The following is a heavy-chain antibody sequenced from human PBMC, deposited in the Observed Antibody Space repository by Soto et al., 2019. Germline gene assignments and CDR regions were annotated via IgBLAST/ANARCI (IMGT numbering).Heavy chain of an antibody. CDR3: AKERTPSYCSSTSCLGIAAAGTGP. V-gene: IGHV3-23*01. Sequence: PGGSLRLSCAASGFTFSSYAMSWVRQAPGKGLEWVSAISGSGGSTYYADSVKGRFTISRDNSKNTLYLQMNSLRAEDTAVYYCAKERTPSYCSSTSCLGIAAAGTGPWGQGTLVTVSS. CDR2: ISGSGGST. J-gene: IGHJ5*02. D-gene: IGHD2-2*01. CDR1: GFTFSSYA.